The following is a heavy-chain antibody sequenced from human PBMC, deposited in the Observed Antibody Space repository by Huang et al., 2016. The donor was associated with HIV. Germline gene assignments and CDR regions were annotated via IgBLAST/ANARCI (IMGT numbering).Heavy chain of an antibody. Sequence: QVQLVQSGAEVKTPGSSVKVSCKASGGTFSKYAISWVRQAPGQGLEWMGGIIPMFGTPNYARKFQGRGTITADDSTSTTYVEVSSLRSEDTAVYYCARGQLGSYGDYDVLYWGQGTLVTVSS. J-gene: IGHJ4*02. CDR3: ARGQLGSYGDYDVLY. D-gene: IGHD4-17*01. CDR2: IIPMFGTP. CDR1: GGTFSKYA. V-gene: IGHV1-69*13.